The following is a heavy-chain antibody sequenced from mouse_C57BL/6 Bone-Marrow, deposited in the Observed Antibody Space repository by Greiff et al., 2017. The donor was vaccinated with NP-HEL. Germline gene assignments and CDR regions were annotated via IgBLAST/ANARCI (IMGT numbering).Heavy chain of an antibody. CDR2: IYPGDGDT. J-gene: IGHJ2*01. D-gene: IGHD4-1*01. V-gene: IGHV1-80*01. CDR3: ARRGETGSYYFDY. Sequence: QVQLQQSGAELVKPGASVKISCKASGYAFSSYWMNWVKQRPGKGLEWIGQIYPGDGDTNYNGKFKGKATLTADKSSSTAYMQLSSLTSEDSAVYFCARRGETGSYYFDYWGQGTTLTVSS. CDR1: GYAFSSYW.